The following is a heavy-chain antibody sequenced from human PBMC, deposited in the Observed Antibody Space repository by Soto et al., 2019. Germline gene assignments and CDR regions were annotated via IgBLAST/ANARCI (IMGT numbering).Heavy chain of an antibody. V-gene: IGHV1-18*01. D-gene: IGHD1-26*01. CDR2: ISAYNGNT. Sequence: GASVKVSCKASGYTFTSYGISWVRQAPGQGLEWMGWISAYNGNTNYAQKLQGRVTMTTDTSTSTAYMELRSLRSDDTAVYYCARDYVSLTIVGAQDAFDIWGQGTMVT. J-gene: IGHJ3*02. CDR3: ARDYVSLTIVGAQDAFDI. CDR1: GYTFTSYG.